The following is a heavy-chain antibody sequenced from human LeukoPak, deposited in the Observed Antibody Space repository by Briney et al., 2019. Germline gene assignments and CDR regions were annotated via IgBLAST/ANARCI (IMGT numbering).Heavy chain of an antibody. CDR2: IFPMFGTA. J-gene: IGHJ4*02. D-gene: IGHD2-2*01. V-gene: IGHV1-69*13. CDR1: GGTFISYA. CDR3: ARGRCSSTSCYSDY. Sequence: WASVSVSCMASGGTFISYAISWVRQAPGQGLEWMGGIFPMFGTAKYTQKFLGRVTSTADESTSTAYMELSSLRSEDTAVYYCARGRCSSTSCYSDYWGEGTLVTVSS.